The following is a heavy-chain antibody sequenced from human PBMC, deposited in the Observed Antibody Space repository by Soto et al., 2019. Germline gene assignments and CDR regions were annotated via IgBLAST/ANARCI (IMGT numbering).Heavy chain of an antibody. V-gene: IGHV1-69*13. Sequence: ASVKVSCKASGGTFSSYAISWVRQAPGQGLEWTGGIIPIFGTANYAQKFQGRVTITADESTSTAYMELSSLRSEDTAVYYCARDRMVRGVPFPPPYYYYGMDVWGQGTTVTVSS. CDR3: ARDRMVRGVPFPPPYYYYGMDV. CDR1: GGTFSSYA. J-gene: IGHJ6*02. D-gene: IGHD3-10*01. CDR2: IIPIFGTA.